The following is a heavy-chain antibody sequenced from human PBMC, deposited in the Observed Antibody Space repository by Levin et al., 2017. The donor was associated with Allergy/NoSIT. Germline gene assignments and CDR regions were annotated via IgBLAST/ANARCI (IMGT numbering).Heavy chain of an antibody. J-gene: IGHJ4*02. CDR3: ARVRAARAPAPPLDY. D-gene: IGHD6-6*01. CDR2: IWYDGSNK. V-gene: IGHV3-33*01. CDR1: GFTFSSYG. Sequence: GESLKISCAASGFTFSSYGMHWVRQAPGKGLEWVAVIWYDGSNKYYADSVKGRFTISRDNSKNTLYLQMNSLRAEDTAVYYCARVRAARAPAPPLDYWGQGTLVTVSS.